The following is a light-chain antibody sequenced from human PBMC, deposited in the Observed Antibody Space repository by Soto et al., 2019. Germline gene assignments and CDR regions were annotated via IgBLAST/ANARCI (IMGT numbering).Light chain of an antibody. J-gene: IGLJ2*01. Sequence: SYELTQPPSVSVAPGKTARITCAGDNIDSKSVHWYQQRPGQAPVLVIYYDSDRPSGIPERFSGSNSGNTATLTISRVEAGDEADYYCQVWDNNSDHVVFGGGTKVTVL. V-gene: IGLV3-21*04. CDR2: YDS. CDR1: NIDSKS. CDR3: QVWDNNSDHVV.